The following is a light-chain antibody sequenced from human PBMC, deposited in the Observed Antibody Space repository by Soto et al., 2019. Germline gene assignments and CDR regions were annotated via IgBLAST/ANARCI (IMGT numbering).Light chain of an antibody. J-gene: IGKJ5*01. CDR1: QDIGDW. Sequence: DIQMTQSPSSVSASVGDRVSITCRASQDIGDWLAWYQQKPGKAPKLLVYAASSLQSGVPSRFSGSGSGTDFTLTIGSLQPEDFAVYYCQQRSSWPPITFGQGTRLEIK. CDR3: QQRSSWPPIT. CDR2: AAS. V-gene: IGKV1-12*01.